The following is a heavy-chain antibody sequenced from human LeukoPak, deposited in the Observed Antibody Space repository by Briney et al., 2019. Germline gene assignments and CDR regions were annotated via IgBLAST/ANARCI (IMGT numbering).Heavy chain of an antibody. CDR3: ARGISAVADHDAFDI. J-gene: IGHJ3*02. CDR1: GYTFTSYY. V-gene: IGHV1-46*01. CDR2: INPSGGST. Sequence: ASVKVSCKASGYTFTSYYMHWVRQARGQGLEWMGIINPSGGSTSYAQKFQGRVTMTRDTSTSTVYMELSSLRSEDTAVYYCARGISAVADHDAFDIWGQGTMVTVSS. D-gene: IGHD6-19*01.